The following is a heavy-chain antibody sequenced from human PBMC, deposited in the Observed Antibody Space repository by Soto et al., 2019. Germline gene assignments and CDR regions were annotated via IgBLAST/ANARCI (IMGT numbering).Heavy chain of an antibody. V-gene: IGHV3-23*01. CDR3: AKDEAYYYDISGYFGY. CDR2: ISGSGGST. CDR1: GGPFSSYA. Sequence: GGSLRHSCAASGGPFSSYAMSWVRQAPGKGLEWVSAISGSGGSTYYADSVKGRFTISRDNSKNTLYLQMNSLRAEDTAVYYCAKDEAYYYDISGYFGYWGQGTLVTVSS. D-gene: IGHD3-22*01. J-gene: IGHJ4*02.